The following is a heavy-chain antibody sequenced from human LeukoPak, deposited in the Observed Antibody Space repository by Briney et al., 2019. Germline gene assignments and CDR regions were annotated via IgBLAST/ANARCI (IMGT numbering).Heavy chain of an antibody. V-gene: IGHV3-23*01. Sequence: GGSLRLSCAASGFTFSSYGMSWVRQAPGKGLERVSVISGSGVSTYYADSVKGRFTISRDNSKNTLSLQMNSLRAEDTAVYYCAKDSEDDFGDYLDYWGQGTLVTVSS. CDR2: ISGSGVST. J-gene: IGHJ4*02. CDR1: GFTFSSYG. D-gene: IGHD4-17*01. CDR3: AKDSEDDFGDYLDY.